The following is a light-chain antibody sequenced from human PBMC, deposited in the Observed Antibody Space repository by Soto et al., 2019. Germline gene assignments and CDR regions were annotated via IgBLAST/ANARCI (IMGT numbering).Light chain of an antibody. CDR3: QQYGTSIT. V-gene: IGKV3-20*01. CDR1: QSFSSSY. Sequence: EIVLTQSPGTLSLSPGERATLSCRASQSFSSSYLAWYQQKPGQAPRLLIYGASSRATGIPDRFSGSGSGTDFTLTISRPAPEDFAVYYCQQYGTSITFGQGTRLEI. CDR2: GAS. J-gene: IGKJ5*01.